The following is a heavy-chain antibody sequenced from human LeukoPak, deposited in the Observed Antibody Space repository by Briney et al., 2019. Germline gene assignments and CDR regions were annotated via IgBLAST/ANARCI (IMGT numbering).Heavy chain of an antibody. D-gene: IGHD5-24*01. CDR2: IYNSGSI. J-gene: IGHJ4*02. Sequence: KPSETLSLTCTVSGGSISSYYWSWIRQPAGKGLEWIGHIYNSGSINYNPSLRGRVTISLDTSKNQVSLKLSSVTAADTATYYCARKDGDGWGQGTLVTVSS. CDR3: ARKDGDG. CDR1: GGSISSYY. V-gene: IGHV4-4*07.